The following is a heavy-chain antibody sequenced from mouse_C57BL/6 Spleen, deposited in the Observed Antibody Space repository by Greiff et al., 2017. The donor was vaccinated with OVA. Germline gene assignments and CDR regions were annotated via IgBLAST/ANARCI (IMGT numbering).Heavy chain of an antibody. Sequence: QVQLQQPGAELVRPGSSVKLSCKASGYTFTSYWMHWVKQRPIQGLEWIGNIDPSDSETHYTQKFKDKATLTVDKSSSTAYMQLSSLTSDDSAVYYCARVGSSGSLDYWGQGTTLTVSS. CDR1: GYTFTSYW. CDR2: IDPSDSET. CDR3: ARVGSSGSLDY. V-gene: IGHV1-52*01. D-gene: IGHD3-2*02. J-gene: IGHJ2*01.